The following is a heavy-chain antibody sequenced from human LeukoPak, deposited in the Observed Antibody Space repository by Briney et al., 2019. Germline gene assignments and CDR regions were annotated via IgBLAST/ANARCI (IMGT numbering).Heavy chain of an antibody. D-gene: IGHD5-24*01. CDR2: ISSSGGII. J-gene: IGHJ4*02. CDR3: ARVPDGQITG. V-gene: IGHV3-48*02. CDR1: GFTFSTYS. Sequence: GGSLRLSCAGSGFTFSTYSMTWVRQAPGKGLGWLSYISSSGGIIHYADSVKGRFTISRDNAKNSLYLQMNSLRDEDTDVYYCARVPDGQITGWGQGTLVTVSS.